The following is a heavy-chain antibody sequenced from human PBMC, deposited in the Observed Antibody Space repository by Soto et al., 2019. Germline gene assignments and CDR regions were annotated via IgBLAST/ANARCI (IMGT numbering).Heavy chain of an antibody. CDR2: INHSGST. D-gene: IGHD6-13*01. CDR1: GGSFSGYY. V-gene: IGHV4-34*01. J-gene: IGHJ4*02. CDR3: ARGYSSSWHYYFDY. Sequence: PSETLSLTCAVYGGSFSGYYWSWIRQPPGKGLEWIGEINHSGSTNYNPSLKSRVTISVDTSKNQFSLKLSSVTAADTAVYYCARGYSSSWHYYFDYWGQGTLVTAPQ.